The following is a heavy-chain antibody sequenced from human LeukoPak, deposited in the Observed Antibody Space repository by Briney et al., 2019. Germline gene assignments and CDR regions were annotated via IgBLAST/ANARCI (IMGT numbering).Heavy chain of an antibody. V-gene: IGHV4-59*01. D-gene: IGHD3-10*01. J-gene: IGHJ4*02. CDR3: ARTPYYYCSGSYFGEYYFDY. Sequence: SETLSLTCTGCGGSISSYYWSWIRQPRGKGVEGIGYIYYSGSTNYNPSLKSRVTISVDTSKNQFSLKLSTVTAADTAVYYCARTPYYYCSGSYFGEYYFDYWGQGTLVTVSS. CDR2: IYYSGST. CDR1: GGSISSYY.